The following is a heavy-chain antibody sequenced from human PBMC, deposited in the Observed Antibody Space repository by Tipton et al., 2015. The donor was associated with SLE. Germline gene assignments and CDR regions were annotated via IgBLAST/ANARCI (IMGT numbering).Heavy chain of an antibody. D-gene: IGHD5-18*01. CDR2: IYYSGST. J-gene: IGHJ3*02. Sequence: LRLSCAVYGGSFSGYYWSWIRQPPGKGLEWIGYIYYSGSTNYNPSLKSRVTISVDTSKNQFSLKLSSVTAADTAVYYCASSGIQLWLDDAFDIWGQGTMVTVSS. CDR1: GGSFSGYY. CDR3: ASSGIQLWLDDAFDI. V-gene: IGHV4-59*01.